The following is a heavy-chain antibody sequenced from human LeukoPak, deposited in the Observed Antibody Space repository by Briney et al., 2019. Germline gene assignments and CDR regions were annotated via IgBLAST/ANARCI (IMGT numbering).Heavy chain of an antibody. CDR3: ARMSGRVGPLNWFDP. V-gene: IGHV4-34*01. Sequence: PSETLSLTCAVYGGSFSGYYWSWIRQPPGKGLEWIGEINHSGSTNYNPSLKSRVTISVDTSKNQFSLKLSSVTAADTAVYYCARMSGRVGPLNWFDPSGQGTLVTVSS. D-gene: IGHD1-26*01. CDR1: GGSFSGYY. CDR2: INHSGST. J-gene: IGHJ5*02.